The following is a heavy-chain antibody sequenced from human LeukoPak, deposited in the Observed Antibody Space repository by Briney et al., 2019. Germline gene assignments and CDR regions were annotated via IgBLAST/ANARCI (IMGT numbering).Heavy chain of an antibody. CDR1: GLTFSRNW. CDR2: INPDGSAE. V-gene: IGHV3-7*01. D-gene: IGHD3-9*01. J-gene: IGHJ4*02. CDR3: ARHLDWSFDY. Sequence: GGSLRLFCAVSGLTFSRNWMTWARQAPGKGLEWLANINPDGSAEYYVDSMKGRFTISRDNAKNSLYLQVNGLRPDDTAVYYCARHLDWSFDYWGQGTLVTVSS.